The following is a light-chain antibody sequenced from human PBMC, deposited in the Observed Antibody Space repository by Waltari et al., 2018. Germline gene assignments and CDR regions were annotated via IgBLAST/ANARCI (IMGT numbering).Light chain of an antibody. CDR1: SSDVGGDDS. CDR3: SSQSTKNVVI. Sequence: QSALTQPASVSGSPGQSITISCTGSSSDVGGDDSVSWYEDHPGQAPKVIIYDVNKRPSGVSDRFSGSKSGNTASLTISGLQAEDEATFYCSSQSTKNVVIFGGGTKVTVL. J-gene: IGLJ2*01. CDR2: DVN. V-gene: IGLV2-14*03.